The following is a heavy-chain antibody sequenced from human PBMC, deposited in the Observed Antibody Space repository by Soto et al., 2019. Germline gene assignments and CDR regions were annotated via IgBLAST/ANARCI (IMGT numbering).Heavy chain of an antibody. CDR2: IKYDGAEK. Sequence: GGSLRLSCAASGFTFSDYWMNWVRQAPGKGLEWVASIKYDGAEKSYVDSVKGRFTISRDNPKNSVYLQMASLRAEDTAVYYCAREEGVPGIAARPSVVYMDVWGKGTTVTVSS. CDR3: AREEGVPGIAARPSVVYMDV. CDR1: GFTFSDYW. J-gene: IGHJ6*03. V-gene: IGHV3-7*05. D-gene: IGHD6-6*01.